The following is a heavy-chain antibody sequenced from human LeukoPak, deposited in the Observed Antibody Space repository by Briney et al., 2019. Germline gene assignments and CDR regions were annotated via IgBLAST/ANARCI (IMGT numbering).Heavy chain of an antibody. CDR3: AREVYNTVTYFYYMDV. Sequence: ASVKVSCKASGYTFTSYGISWVRQAPGQGLEWMGWISAYNGNTNYAQKLQGRVTMTTDTSTSTAYMELRSLRSDDTAVYYCAREVYNTVTYFYYMDVWGKGTTVTVSS. D-gene: IGHD4-17*01. J-gene: IGHJ6*03. CDR2: ISAYNGNT. V-gene: IGHV1-18*01. CDR1: GYTFTSYG.